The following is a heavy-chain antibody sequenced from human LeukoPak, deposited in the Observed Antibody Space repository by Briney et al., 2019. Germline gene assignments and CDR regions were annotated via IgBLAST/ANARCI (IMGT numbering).Heavy chain of an antibody. CDR3: ASSYVDSDAFDI. V-gene: IGHV3-33*01. CDR1: GFTLSTYG. CDR2: IWYDGSTK. Sequence: GRSLRLSCAASGFTLSTYGMHWVRQAPGKGLEWVAVIWYDGSTKYYADSVKGRFTTSRDNSKSTLYLQMNSLRADDTAVYYCASSYVDSDAFDIWGQGTMVTVSS. J-gene: IGHJ3*02. D-gene: IGHD3-16*01.